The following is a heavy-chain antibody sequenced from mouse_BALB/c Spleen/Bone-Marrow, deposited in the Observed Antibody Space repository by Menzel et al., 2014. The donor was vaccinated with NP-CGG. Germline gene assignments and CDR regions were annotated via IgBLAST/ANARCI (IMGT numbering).Heavy chain of an antibody. CDR3: VRLEAY. CDR2: IRSKSNNYAT. Sequence: EVMLVESGGGLVQPQGSLKLSCAASGFTFNTYAMNWVRQAPGKGLERVARIRSKSNNYATYYADSVKDRFTISRDDSQSMLYLQMNNLKTEDTAMYYCVRLEAYWGQGTLVTVSA. J-gene: IGHJ3*01. V-gene: IGHV10-1*02. CDR1: GFTFNTYA.